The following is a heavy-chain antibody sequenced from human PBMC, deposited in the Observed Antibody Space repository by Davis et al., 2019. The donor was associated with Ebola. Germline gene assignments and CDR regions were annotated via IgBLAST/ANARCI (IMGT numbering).Heavy chain of an antibody. J-gene: IGHJ6*02. Sequence: MPSETLSLTCTVSGGSISSSSYYWSWIRQPPGKGLEWIGYIYYSGSTNYNPSLKSRVTISVDTSKNQFSLKLSSVTAADTAVYYCASLYYDFWSGDYYYYGMDVWGQGTTVTVSS. D-gene: IGHD3-3*01. V-gene: IGHV4-61*01. CDR1: GGSISSSSYY. CDR2: IYYSGST. CDR3: ASLYYDFWSGDYYYYGMDV.